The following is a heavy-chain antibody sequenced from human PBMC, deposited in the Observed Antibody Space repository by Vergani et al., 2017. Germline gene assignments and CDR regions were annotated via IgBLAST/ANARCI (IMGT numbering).Heavy chain of an antibody. D-gene: IGHD3-22*01. V-gene: IGHV4-30-4*08. J-gene: IGHJ4*02. CDR1: GVSFRSADYY. CDR3: ARIGPYFPDSRIGY. Sequence: QVHLQESGPGLVKSSQTLSLTCTVSGVSFRSADYYWSWIRQPPGKGLEWIGYIYHSGSPSYSPSLKSRVSMSVETSKNQFSLNLRSVTAADTAIYYCARIGPYFPDSRIGYWGQGKLVTVPP. CDR2: IYHSGSP.